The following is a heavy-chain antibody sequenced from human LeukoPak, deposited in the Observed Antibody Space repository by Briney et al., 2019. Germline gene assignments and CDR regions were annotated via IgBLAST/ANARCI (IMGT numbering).Heavy chain of an antibody. CDR1: GYSISSGYY. J-gene: IGHJ5*02. D-gene: IGHD3-3*01. CDR2: IYHSGST. V-gene: IGHV4-38-2*02. Sequence: SETLSLTCTVSGYSISSGYYWGWIRPPPGEGLGWIGSIYHSGSTYYKPSLQSRVTISVDTSKNQFSLKLSSVTAADTAVYYCARLPSAYSNWFYPWGQGTLGTVSS. CDR3: ARLPSAYSNWFYP.